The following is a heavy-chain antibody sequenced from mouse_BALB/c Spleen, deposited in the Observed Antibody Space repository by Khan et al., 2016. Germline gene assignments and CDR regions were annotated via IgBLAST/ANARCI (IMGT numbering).Heavy chain of an antibody. CDR2: ITSGGSFT. CDR3: ASTPLLGYGNTCGFTC. J-gene: IGHJ3*01. V-gene: IGHV5-6*01. D-gene: IGHD1-1*01. Sequence: EVELVESGGDLVKPGGSLKLSCAASGFTFSNYGMSWVRQTPDKRLEWVATITSGGSFTYYPDSVKGRFTISRDNAKNTLYLQMSSLKSEDSAMYYCASTPLLGYGNTCGFTCWGQGALVSVSA. CDR1: GFTFSNYG.